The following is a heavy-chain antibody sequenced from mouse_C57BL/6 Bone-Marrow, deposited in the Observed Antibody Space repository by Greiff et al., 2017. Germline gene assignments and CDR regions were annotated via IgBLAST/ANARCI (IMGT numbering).Heavy chain of an antibody. J-gene: IGHJ2*01. V-gene: IGHV1-47*01. D-gene: IGHD5-1*01. CDR1: GYTFTTYP. Sequence: QVTLKEPGAELVKPGPSVKMSCKASGYTFTTYPIEWMKQNHGKSLEWIGNFHPYNDDTKYNEKFKGKDTLTVEKSSNTVYLELSRLTSDDSAVYYCARSSTFFYYFDYWGQGTTLTVSS. CDR2: FHPYNDDT. CDR3: ARSSTFFYYFDY.